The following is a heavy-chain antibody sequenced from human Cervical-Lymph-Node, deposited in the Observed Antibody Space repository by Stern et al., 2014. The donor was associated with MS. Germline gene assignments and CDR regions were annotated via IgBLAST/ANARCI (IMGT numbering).Heavy chain of an antibody. D-gene: IGHD6-19*01. CDR3: ARLGAVGGLDF. CDR1: GFSLSTTGMR. J-gene: IGHJ4*02. Sequence: QVTLKESGPALLRPTETLRLTCTLSGFSLSTTGMRVSWIRQPPGKALEWLASIDWDDEKFYNTTLKTRVTISKDTSKNHVVLTMTNVDPVDTATYYCARLGAVGGLDFWGQGTLVAVSS. CDR2: IDWDDEK. V-gene: IGHV2-70*04.